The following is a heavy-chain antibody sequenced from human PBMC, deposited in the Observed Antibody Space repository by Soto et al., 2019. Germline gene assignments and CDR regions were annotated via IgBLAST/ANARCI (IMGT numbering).Heavy chain of an antibody. CDR1: GFSRSTIGVG. Sequence: QISLRESGPTLVKPTQTLTLTCSFSGFSRSTIGVGVGWIRQPPGKALEWLAVIYWDEDKSYSPSLKSRLTIPKGTSKNQVVLTVTNMDPVDTATYYCAHMGYTNGYVDYWGQGTLVTVSS. CDR3: AHMGYTNGYVDY. V-gene: IGHV2-5*02. D-gene: IGHD2-8*01. CDR2: IYWDEDK. J-gene: IGHJ4*02.